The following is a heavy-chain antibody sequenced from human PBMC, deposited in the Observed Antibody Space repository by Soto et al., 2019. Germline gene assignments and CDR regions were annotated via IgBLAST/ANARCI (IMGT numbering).Heavy chain of an antibody. CDR1: GLTFSGSA. CDR3: TRHLDRRITIFGVADDAFDI. Sequence: PGGSMRLSCAASGLTFSGSAMHWVRQDSGKGLEWVGRIRSKANSYATAYAASVKGRFTISRDDSKNTAYLQMNSLKTEDTAVYYCTRHLDRRITIFGVADDAFDIWGQGTMVTVSS. V-gene: IGHV3-73*01. J-gene: IGHJ3*02. CDR2: IRSKANSYAT. D-gene: IGHD3-3*01.